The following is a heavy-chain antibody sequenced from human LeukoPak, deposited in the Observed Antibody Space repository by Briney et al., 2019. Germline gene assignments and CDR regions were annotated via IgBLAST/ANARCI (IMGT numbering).Heavy chain of an antibody. CDR1: GYTFTGYY. Sequence: GASVTVSCKACGYTFTGYYMHWLRQAPGQGLEWMGIINPSGGSTNYAQRFQGRVTMTRDTSTSTVYMELSSLRSEDTAVYYCARDPRTPGVGSGNYYREFDYWGQGTLVTVSS. CDR3: ARDPRTPGVGSGNYYREFDY. J-gene: IGHJ4*02. D-gene: IGHD1-26*01. CDR2: INPSGGST. V-gene: IGHV1-46*01.